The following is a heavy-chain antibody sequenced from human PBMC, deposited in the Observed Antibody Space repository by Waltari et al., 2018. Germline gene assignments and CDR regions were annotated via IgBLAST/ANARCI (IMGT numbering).Heavy chain of an antibody. D-gene: IGHD5-18*01. CDR2: INHSGST. CDR3: ASLGIQLWLRPDRDY. Sequence: QVQLQQWAAGLLKPSETLSLTCAVYGASFSGYYWSWIRHPPGKGLEWIGEINHSGSTNYNPSLKSRVTISVDTSKNQFSLKLSSVTAADTAVYYCASLGIQLWLRPDRDYWGQGTLVTVSS. V-gene: IGHV4-34*01. CDR1: GASFSGYY. J-gene: IGHJ4*02.